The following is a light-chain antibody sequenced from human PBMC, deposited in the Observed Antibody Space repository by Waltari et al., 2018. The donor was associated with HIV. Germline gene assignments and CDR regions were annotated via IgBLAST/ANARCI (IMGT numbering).Light chain of an antibody. Sequence: QSALTQPPSVSGSLGPPVTTPRTGTSTDVPNYNAPSWYQQSPGTAPKLMIYDVSNRPAGVPDRFSGSKSGNTASLTISGLQAEDEADYYCSSFTTSITVVFGGGTKLTVL. CDR1: STDVPNYNA. CDR3: SSFTTSITVV. V-gene: IGLV2-18*02. CDR2: DVS. J-gene: IGLJ2*01.